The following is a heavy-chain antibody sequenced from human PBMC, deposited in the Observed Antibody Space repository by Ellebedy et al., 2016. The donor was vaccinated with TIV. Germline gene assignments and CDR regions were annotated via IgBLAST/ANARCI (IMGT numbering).Heavy chain of an antibody. V-gene: IGHV3-30*02. CDR2: IRYDGSNT. CDR1: GFTFSRYW. Sequence: PGGSLRLSCEVTGFTFSRYWMSWVRQAPGKGLEWVTFIRYDGSNTYYADSVKGRFTISRDNSKNTLDLQMNSLRTEDTEVYYCAKERWRSYLGEFFDYWGQGILVTVSS. D-gene: IGHD3-16*01. J-gene: IGHJ4*02. CDR3: AKERWRSYLGEFFDY.